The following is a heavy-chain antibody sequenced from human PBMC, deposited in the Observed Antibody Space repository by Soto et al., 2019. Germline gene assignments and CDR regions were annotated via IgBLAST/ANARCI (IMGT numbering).Heavy chain of an antibody. CDR3: ASVLSGWYCLEY. CDR1: GYTFTSYA. V-gene: IGHV1-3*01. Sequence: GASVKVSCKASGYTFTSYAMHWVRQAPGQRLEWMGWINAGNGNTKYSQKFQGRVTITRDTSASTAYMELSSLRSEYTPVYYCASVLSGWYCLEYWGQGNLVTVSS. D-gene: IGHD6-19*01. CDR2: INAGNGNT. J-gene: IGHJ4*02.